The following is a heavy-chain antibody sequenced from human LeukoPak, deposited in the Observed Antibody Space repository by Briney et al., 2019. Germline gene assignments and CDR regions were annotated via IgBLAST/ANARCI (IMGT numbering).Heavy chain of an antibody. CDR3: AVLHYYAMGV. J-gene: IGHJ6*02. CDR2: ISWNSGTK. CDR1: GFTFDDYA. D-gene: IGHD2-8*01. V-gene: IGHV3-9*01. Sequence: GRSLRLFCAASGFTFDDYAMHWVRQAPGKGLEWVSGISWNSGTKGYADSVKGRFTISRDNAKNSLYLQMNSLRGEDAALYYCAVLHYYAMGVWGQGTTVTVSS.